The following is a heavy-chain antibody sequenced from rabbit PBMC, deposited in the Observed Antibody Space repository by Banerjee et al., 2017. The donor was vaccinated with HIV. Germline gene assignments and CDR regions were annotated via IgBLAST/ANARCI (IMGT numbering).Heavy chain of an antibody. CDR3: ARGIAGYAGYGYATSNL. Sequence: QSLEESGGDLVQPEGSLTLTCTASGFSFSSSYYMCWVRQAPGKGLEWIACIYAGSSGTTYYASWAKGRFTISKTSSTTVTLQMTSLTAADTATYFCARGIAGYAGYGYATSNLWGPGTLVTVS. D-gene: IGHD6-1*01. CDR2: IYAGSSGTT. V-gene: IGHV1S40*01. J-gene: IGHJ4*01. CDR1: GFSFSSSYY.